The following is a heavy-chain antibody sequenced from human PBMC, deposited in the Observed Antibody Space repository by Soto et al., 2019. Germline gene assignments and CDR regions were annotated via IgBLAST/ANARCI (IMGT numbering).Heavy chain of an antibody. CDR2: INGDGTT. V-gene: IGHV3-74*03. CDR1: GFIFNNYW. Sequence: GGSLRLSCAASGFIFNNYWMHWVRQAPGKGLVWVARINGDGTTTYVDSVKGRFTISRDNAKNTVYLQMNSLRAEDTAVYYCGRGSGPRGRPYWGQGILVTVSS. J-gene: IGHJ4*02. CDR3: GRGSGPRGRPY. D-gene: IGHD6-25*01.